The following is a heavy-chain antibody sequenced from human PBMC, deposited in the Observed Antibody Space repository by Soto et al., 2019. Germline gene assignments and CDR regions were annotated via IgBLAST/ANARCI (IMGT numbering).Heavy chain of an antibody. CDR3: AREGCSGGSCYLSSYYYYGMDV. Sequence: ASLKVSCKSSGYTFTSYAIHWVRQAPGQRLEWMGWINAGNGNTKYSQNFQGRVTITRDTSASTAYMELSSLRSEDTAVYYCAREGCSGGSCYLSSYYYYGMDVWGQGTTVNVAS. D-gene: IGHD2-15*01. CDR1: GYTFTSYA. J-gene: IGHJ6*02. CDR2: INAGNGNT. V-gene: IGHV1-3*01.